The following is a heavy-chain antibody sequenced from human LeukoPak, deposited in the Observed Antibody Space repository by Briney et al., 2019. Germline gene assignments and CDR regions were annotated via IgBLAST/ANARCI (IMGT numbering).Heavy chain of an antibody. Sequence: PGGSLRLSCAASGFTFSSYAMHWVRQAPGKGLEYVSAISSNGGSTYYANSVKGRFTISRDNSKNSLYLQMGSLRAEDMAVYYCARVAAAGTVYFDYWGQGTLVTVSS. CDR1: GFTFSSYA. CDR3: ARVAAAGTVYFDY. J-gene: IGHJ4*02. V-gene: IGHV3-64*01. D-gene: IGHD6-13*01. CDR2: ISSNGGST.